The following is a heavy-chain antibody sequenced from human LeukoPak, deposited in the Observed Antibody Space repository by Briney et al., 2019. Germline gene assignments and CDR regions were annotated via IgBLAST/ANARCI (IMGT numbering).Heavy chain of an antibody. CDR2: IIPILGIA. D-gene: IGHD4-23*01. CDR3: ARDRDYGGNSGTAIYHAFDY. CDR1: GGTFSNYA. V-gene: IGHV1-69*04. Sequence: ASVKVSCKASGGTFSNYAISWVRQAPGQGLEWMGRIIPILGIANYAQKFQGRVTITADKSTSTAYMELSGLRSEDTAVYYCARDRDYGGNSGTAIYHAFDYWGQGTLVTVSS. J-gene: IGHJ4*02.